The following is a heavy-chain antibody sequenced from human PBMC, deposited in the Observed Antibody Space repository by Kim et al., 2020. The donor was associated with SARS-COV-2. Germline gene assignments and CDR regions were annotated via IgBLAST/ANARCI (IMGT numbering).Heavy chain of an antibody. CDR3: ARDSGYQGY. V-gene: IGHV3-11*01. J-gene: IGHJ4*02. D-gene: IGHD3-22*01. CDR2: STI. Sequence: STIYYADSVKGRFTISRDNAKNSLYLQMNSLRAEDTAVYYCARDSGYQGYWGQGTLVTVSS.